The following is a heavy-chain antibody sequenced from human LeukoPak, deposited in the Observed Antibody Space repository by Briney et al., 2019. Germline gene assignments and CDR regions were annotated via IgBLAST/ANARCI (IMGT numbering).Heavy chain of an antibody. D-gene: IGHD6-19*01. V-gene: IGHV3-48*03. CDR3: ASSLSSGWGPVDDY. CDR2: INPGGSNR. Sequence: QPGGSLRLSCAASGVTFSNYEMNWVRRAPGKGLEWVSYINPGGSNRFYAVSVRGRFTISRDDAKKSVYMQMNSLRAEDTAVYYCASSLSSGWGPVDDYWGQGIMVTVSS. J-gene: IGHJ4*02. CDR1: GVTFSNYE.